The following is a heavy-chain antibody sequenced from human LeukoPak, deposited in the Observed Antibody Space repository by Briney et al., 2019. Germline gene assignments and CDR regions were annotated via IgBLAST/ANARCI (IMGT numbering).Heavy chain of an antibody. CDR2: INPNSGGT. Sequence: GASVKVSCKASGYTFTGYCMHWVRQAPGQGLEWMGRINPNSGGTNYAQKFQGRVTMTRDTSISTAYMELSRLRSDDTAVYYCAKEGYGSSWNADFDHWGQGTLVIVSS. CDR3: AKEGYGSSWNADFDH. J-gene: IGHJ4*02. D-gene: IGHD6-13*01. V-gene: IGHV1-2*06. CDR1: GYTFTGYC.